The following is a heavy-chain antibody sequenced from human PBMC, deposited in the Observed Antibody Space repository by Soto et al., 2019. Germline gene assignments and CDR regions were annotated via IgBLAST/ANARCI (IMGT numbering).Heavy chain of an antibody. Sequence: ASVKVSCKASGYTFTGYYMHWVRQAPGQGLEWMGWINPNSGGTNYAQKFQGRVTMTRDTSISTAYMELSRLRSDDTAVYYCARVLSRNPDTFDIWGQGTMVTVSS. D-gene: IGHD3-3*02. CDR3: ARVLSRNPDTFDI. V-gene: IGHV1-2*02. CDR2: INPNSGGT. CDR1: GYTFTGYY. J-gene: IGHJ3*02.